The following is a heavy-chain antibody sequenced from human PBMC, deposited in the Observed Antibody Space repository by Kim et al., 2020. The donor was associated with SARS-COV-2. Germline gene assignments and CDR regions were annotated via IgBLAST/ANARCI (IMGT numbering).Heavy chain of an antibody. V-gene: IGHV4-34*01. CDR2: INHSGST. Sequence: SETLSLTCAVYGGSFSGYYWSWIRQPPWKGLEWIGEINHSGSTNYNPSLKSRVTISVDTSKNQFSLKLSSVTAADTAVYYCAREIWYSSSWGQGTLVTVS. J-gene: IGHJ4*02. CDR3: AREIWYSSS. D-gene: IGHD6-13*01. CDR1: GGSFSGYY.